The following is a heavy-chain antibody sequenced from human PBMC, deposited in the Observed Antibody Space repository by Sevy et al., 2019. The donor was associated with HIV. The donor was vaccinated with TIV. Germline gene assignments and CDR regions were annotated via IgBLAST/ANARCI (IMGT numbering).Heavy chain of an antibody. D-gene: IGHD4-17*01. CDR1: GFSFSSFA. J-gene: IGHJ4*02. V-gene: IGHV3-23*01. CDR3: AKDQSTVTRDYFDY. Sequence: GGSLRLSCAASGFSFSSFAMGWVRQAPGKGLEWVSAIGGGGGGTFYADSVMGRLTISRDNSKNMLYLQMNSLRDEDTAVYYCAKDQSTVTRDYFDYWGEGTLVTVSS. CDR2: IGGGGGGT.